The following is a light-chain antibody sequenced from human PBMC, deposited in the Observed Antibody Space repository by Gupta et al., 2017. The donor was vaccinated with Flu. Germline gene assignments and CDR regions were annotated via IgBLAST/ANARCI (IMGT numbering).Light chain of an antibody. V-gene: IGLV2-23*02. CDR3: CSYAGPTKFVV. CDR2: DVS. CDR1: SRDVGSYNL. Sequence: TISCTGTSRDVGSYNLVSWYQQHPGKAPKLTLGDVSTRPSGVSNRFTGSKSGKTASLTISGLLVDEEAHDNCCSYAGPTKFVVFGGGTKLTVL. J-gene: IGLJ2*01.